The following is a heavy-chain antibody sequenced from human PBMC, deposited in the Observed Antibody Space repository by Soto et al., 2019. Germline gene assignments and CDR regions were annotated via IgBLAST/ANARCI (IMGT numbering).Heavy chain of an antibody. Sequence: QVQLVQSGAEVKKPGASVKVSCKASGYTFTSYAMHWVRQAPGQRLEWMGWINAGNGNTKYSQKFQGRVTITRDTSASTAYMELSSLRAEDTAVYYCARGGYGSRPDYGMDVWGQGTTVTVSS. CDR1: GYTFTSYA. D-gene: IGHD3-10*01. V-gene: IGHV1-3*01. CDR2: INAGNGNT. J-gene: IGHJ6*02. CDR3: ARGGYGSRPDYGMDV.